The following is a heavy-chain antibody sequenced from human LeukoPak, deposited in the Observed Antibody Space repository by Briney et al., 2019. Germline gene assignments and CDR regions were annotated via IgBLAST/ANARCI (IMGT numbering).Heavy chain of an antibody. D-gene: IGHD1-26*01. CDR2: INTDASNT. Sequence: GGSLRLSCAASGFTFSSYATHWVRQAPGKGLVWVSRINTDASNTIYADSVKGRFTISRDNAKNTLYLQMNSLRAEDTAVYYCATDQSIAGPTTADYWGQGTLVTVSS. J-gene: IGHJ4*02. CDR3: ATDQSIAGPTTADY. CDR1: GFTFSSYA. V-gene: IGHV3-74*01.